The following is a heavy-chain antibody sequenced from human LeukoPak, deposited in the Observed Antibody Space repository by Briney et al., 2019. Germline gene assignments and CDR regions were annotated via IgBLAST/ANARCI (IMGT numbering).Heavy chain of an antibody. D-gene: IGHD3-10*01. J-gene: IGHJ3*02. CDR2: ISSSGSTI. CDR1: GFTFSDYY. Sequence: GGSLRLSCAASGFTFSDYYMSWIRQAPGKGLEWVSYISSSGSTIYYADSVKGRFTISRDNAKNSLYLQMNSLRAEDTAVYYCARDKGVSGSGTPRGYAFDIWGQGTMVTVSS. V-gene: IGHV3-11*01. CDR3: ARDKGVSGSGTPRGYAFDI.